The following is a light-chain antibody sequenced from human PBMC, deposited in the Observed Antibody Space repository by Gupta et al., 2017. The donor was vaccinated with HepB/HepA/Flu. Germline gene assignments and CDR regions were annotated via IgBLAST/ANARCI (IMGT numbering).Light chain of an antibody. J-gene: IGKJ1*01. CDR1: QSVSSY. Sequence: EIVLTQSPATLSLSPGERATLSCRASQSVSSYLAWYQQKPGQAPRLLIYDASNRATGIPARFSGSGSGTDFTLTISSLEPEDFAVYCCQQRSNWPPRTFGQGTKVEIK. CDR3: QQRSNWPPRT. V-gene: IGKV3-11*01. CDR2: DAS.